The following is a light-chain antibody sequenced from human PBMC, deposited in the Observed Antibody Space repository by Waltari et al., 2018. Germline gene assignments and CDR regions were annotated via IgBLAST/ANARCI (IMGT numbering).Light chain of an antibody. CDR3: HQHNSWPPLS. V-gene: IGKV3-15*01. CDR1: QSVSSN. CDR2: GAS. Sequence: EIVMTQSPATVSVSPGERATLSCRASQSVSSNLAWYQQKPGQAPRLLIYGASTRATGVPARFSGSGSGTDFTLTISGLQSEDYAVYFCHQHNSWPPLSFGGGTKVEIK. J-gene: IGKJ4*01.